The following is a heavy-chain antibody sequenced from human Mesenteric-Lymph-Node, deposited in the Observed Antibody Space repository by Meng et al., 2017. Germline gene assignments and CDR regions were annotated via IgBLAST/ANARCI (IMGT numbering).Heavy chain of an antibody. CDR3: ARNYDGGVDY. J-gene: IGHJ4*02. CDR1: GFTFSSYG. V-gene: IGHV3-74*01. CDR2: INNDGRST. Sequence: EVQLVESGGGLVQPGGSLRLSCAASGFTFSSYGMYWVCQDPGKGLEWVSRINNDGRSTGYADSVKGRFTISRENAKNTLYLQMNSLRAEDTAVYYCARNYDGGVDYWGQGTLVTVSS. D-gene: IGHD4-23*01.